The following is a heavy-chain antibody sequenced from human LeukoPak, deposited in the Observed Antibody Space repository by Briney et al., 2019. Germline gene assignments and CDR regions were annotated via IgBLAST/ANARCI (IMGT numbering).Heavy chain of an antibody. J-gene: IGHJ4*02. D-gene: IGHD6-19*01. CDR3: ARDRGSSGWYEFDY. CDR1: GFTSSSYW. V-gene: IGHV3-7*01. CDR2: IKQDGSEK. Sequence: GGSLRLSCAASGFTSSSYWMSWVRQAPGKGLEWVANIKQDGSEKYYVDSVKGRFTISRDNAKNSLYLQMNSLGAEDTAVYYCARDRGSSGWYEFDYWGQGTLVTVSS.